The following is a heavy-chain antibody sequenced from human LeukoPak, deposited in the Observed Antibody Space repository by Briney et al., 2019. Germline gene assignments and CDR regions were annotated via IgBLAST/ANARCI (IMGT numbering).Heavy chain of an antibody. D-gene: IGHD5-18*01. CDR3: ARGGYSYGYFWFDP. J-gene: IGHJ5*02. V-gene: IGHV4-59*01. Sequence: SETLPLTCTVSGGSISSYYWSWIRQPPGKGLEWIGYIYYSGSTNYNPSLKSRVTISVDTSKNQFSLKLSSVTAADTAVYYCARGGYSYGYFWFDPWGQGTLVTVSS. CDR1: GGSISSYY. CDR2: IYYSGST.